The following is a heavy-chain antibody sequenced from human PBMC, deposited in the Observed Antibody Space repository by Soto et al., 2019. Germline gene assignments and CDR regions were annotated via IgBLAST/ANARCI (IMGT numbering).Heavy chain of an antibody. J-gene: IGHJ6*02. Sequence: QITLKESGPTLVKPTQTLTLTCTFSGFSLSTGGMAVGWIRQPQGKALEWLALIYWDDDRRYRPSLKSRLTDTKDTSKNQVVLTMTNMDPVDTATYYCVHSRCGGDCLRSYSSHYYYGVDVWGQGTTVTVSS. CDR2: IYWDDDR. V-gene: IGHV2-5*02. D-gene: IGHD2-21*02. CDR3: VHSRCGGDCLRSYSSHYYYGVDV. CDR1: GFSLSTGGMA.